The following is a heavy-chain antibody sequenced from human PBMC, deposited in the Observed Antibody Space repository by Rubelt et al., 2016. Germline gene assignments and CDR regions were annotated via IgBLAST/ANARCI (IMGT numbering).Heavy chain of an antibody. CDR2: ISYDGSNK. J-gene: IGHJ4*02. V-gene: IGHV3-30*04. Sequence: GFTFSSYAMHWVRQAPGKGLEWVAVISYDGSNKYYADSVKGRFTISRDNSKNTLYLQMNSLRAEDTAVYYCASLYSSSWYFLDYWGQGTLVTVSS. D-gene: IGHD6-13*01. CDR1: GFTFSSYA. CDR3: ASLYSSSWYFLDY.